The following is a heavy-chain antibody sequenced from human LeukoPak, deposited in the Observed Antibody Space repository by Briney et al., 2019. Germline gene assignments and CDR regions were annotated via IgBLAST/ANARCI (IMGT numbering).Heavy chain of an antibody. CDR2: IYHSGSTILT. Sequence: SETLSLTCTVSGGSISSGDYYWSWIRQPPGKGLEWIGNIYHSGSTILTSYNPSLKSRVTISVDTSKNQFSLKLSSVTAADTAVYYCARHGTLGATTYPLDYWGQGSLVTVSS. V-gene: IGHV4-61*08. J-gene: IGHJ4*02. D-gene: IGHD1-26*01. CDR1: GGSISSGDYY. CDR3: ARHGTLGATTYPLDY.